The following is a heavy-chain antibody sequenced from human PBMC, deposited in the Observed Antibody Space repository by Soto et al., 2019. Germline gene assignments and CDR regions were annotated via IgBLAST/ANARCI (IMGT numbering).Heavy chain of an antibody. J-gene: IGHJ3*02. CDR3: ARVFVDSSGYYPGGAFDI. V-gene: IGHV1-18*04. CDR1: CYTFTSYG. CDR2: ISAYNGNT. D-gene: IGHD3-22*01. Sequence: SVKVSGKASCYTFTSYGISWVRQAPGQGLEWMGWISAYNGNTNYAQKLQGRVTMTTDTSTSTAYMELRSLRSDDTAVYYCARVFVDSSGYYPGGAFDIWGQGTMVTVSS.